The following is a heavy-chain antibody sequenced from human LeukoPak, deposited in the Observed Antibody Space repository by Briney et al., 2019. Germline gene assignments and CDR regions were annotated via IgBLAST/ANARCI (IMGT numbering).Heavy chain of an antibody. CDR1: GFTFSSYG. D-gene: IGHD6-6*01. Sequence: GGSLRLSCAASGFTFSSYGMHWVRQAPGKGLEWVADMWFDGSNIYYADSVKGRFTISRDNSKNTLYLQMNSLRAEDTAVYYCARDYSSSWLRFFDYWGQGTLVTVSS. CDR3: ARDYSSSWLRFFDY. V-gene: IGHV3-33*01. J-gene: IGHJ4*02. CDR2: MWFDGSNI.